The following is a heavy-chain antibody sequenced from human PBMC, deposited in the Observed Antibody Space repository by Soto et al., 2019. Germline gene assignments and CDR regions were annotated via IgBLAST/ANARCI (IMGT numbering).Heavy chain of an antibody. CDR2: TRNSGGE. D-gene: IGHD3-22*01. V-gene: IGHV4-4*02. Sequence: QVQLQESGPGLVKPSGTLSLTCAVSSGSVFSSNWWRWVRLPPGKGLEWIGETRNSGGEHYNPSLKRQVNLTVDRSRNHVFVELSSVTAADTAVYYCASHLVMASTRGFDHWGLGTLVTVSS. J-gene: IGHJ4*02. CDR3: ASHLVMASTRGFDH. CDR1: SGSVFSSNW.